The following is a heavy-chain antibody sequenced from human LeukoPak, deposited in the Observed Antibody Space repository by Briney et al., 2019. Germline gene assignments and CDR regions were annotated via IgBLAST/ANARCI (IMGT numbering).Heavy chain of an antibody. Sequence: PGGSLRLSCAASGFTFSDFWMHWVRQAPGKGLVWVSRINSGVTVTNYADSVKGRFTISRDNAKNSLYLQMNSLRAEDTAIYYCARPLRESGYFYFDYWGQGTLVTVSS. D-gene: IGHD3-3*01. CDR1: GFTFSDFW. J-gene: IGHJ4*02. CDR2: INSGVTVT. CDR3: ARPLRESGYFYFDY. V-gene: IGHV3-74*01.